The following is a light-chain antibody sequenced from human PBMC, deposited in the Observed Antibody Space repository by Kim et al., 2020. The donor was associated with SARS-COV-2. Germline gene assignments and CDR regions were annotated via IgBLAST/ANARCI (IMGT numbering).Light chain of an antibody. J-gene: IGLJ3*02. CDR1: ALPKQY. CDR2: KDS. CDR3: QSADSSGTFEFWV. V-gene: IGLV3-25*03. Sequence: SYELTQPPSVSVSPGQTARITCSGDALPKQYAYWYQQKPGQAPVMVIYKDSERPSGIPERFSGSSSGTTVTLTIRGVQAEDEADYYCQSADSSGTFEFWV.